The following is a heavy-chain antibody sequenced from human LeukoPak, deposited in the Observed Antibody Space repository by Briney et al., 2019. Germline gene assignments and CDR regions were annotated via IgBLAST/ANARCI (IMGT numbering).Heavy chain of an antibody. CDR3: ARAPPTIFGVDFDY. D-gene: IGHD3-3*01. Sequence: RASVKVSCKASGYTFTSYGISWVRQAPGQGLEWMGWISAYNGNTNYAQKIQGRVTMTTDTSTSTAYMELRSLRSDDTAVYYCARAPPTIFGVDFDYWGQGTLVTVSS. J-gene: IGHJ4*02. CDR1: GYTFTSYG. CDR2: ISAYNGNT. V-gene: IGHV1-18*01.